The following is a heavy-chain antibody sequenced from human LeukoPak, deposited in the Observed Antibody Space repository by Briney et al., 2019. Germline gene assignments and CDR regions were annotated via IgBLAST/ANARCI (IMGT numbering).Heavy chain of an antibody. D-gene: IGHD2-15*01. CDR2: IANSGTI. J-gene: IGHJ4*02. CDR1: GDSTTPKY. CDR3: AGTWRWLHFDN. Sequence: SETLSLTCTVSGDSTTPKYWSWMRQSPGQGLEWIAHIANSGTINYNPPLQRRVAVPIKESKNRFSLKLNCVPAADTAMFYFAGTWRWLHFDNWGQGTLVTVSS. V-gene: IGHV4-59*03.